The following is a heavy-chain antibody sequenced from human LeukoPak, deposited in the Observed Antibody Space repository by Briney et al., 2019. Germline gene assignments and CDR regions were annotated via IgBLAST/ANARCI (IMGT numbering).Heavy chain of an antibody. CDR1: GFTVSSNY. CDR2: ICSGGST. Sequence: GGSLRLSCAASGFTVSSNYMSWVRQAPGKGLEWVSVICSGGSTYYADSVKGRFTISRDNSKNTLYLQMNSLRAEDTAVYYCARDPLYGYMDVWGKGTTVTVSS. CDR3: ARDPLYGYMDV. V-gene: IGHV3-53*01. J-gene: IGHJ6*03. D-gene: IGHD2-2*02.